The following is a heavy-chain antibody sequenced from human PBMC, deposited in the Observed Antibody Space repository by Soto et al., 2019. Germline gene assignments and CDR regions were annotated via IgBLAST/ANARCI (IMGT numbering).Heavy chain of an antibody. D-gene: IGHD3-3*01. CDR1: GFSLSNARMG. CDR3: ASLGFWSGYRPIGYYGMDV. Sequence: SGPTLVNPTETLTLTCTVSGFSLSNARMGVSWIRQPPGKALEWLAHIFSNDEKSYSTSLKSRLTISKDTSKSQVVLTMTNMDPVDTATYYCASLGFWSGYRPIGYYGMDVWGEGTTVTVSS. V-gene: IGHV2-26*01. CDR2: IFSNDEK. J-gene: IGHJ6*04.